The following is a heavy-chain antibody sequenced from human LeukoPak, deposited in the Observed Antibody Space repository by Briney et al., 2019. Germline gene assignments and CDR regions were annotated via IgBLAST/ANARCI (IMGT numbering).Heavy chain of an antibody. CDR3: ARDPGRYCSSTSCGGGAFDI. D-gene: IGHD2-2*01. J-gene: IGHJ3*02. Sequence: GASVKVSCKASGYTFTSYGISWVRQAPGQGLEWMGWISAYNGNTNYAQKLQGRVTMTTDTSTSTAYMELRSLRSDDTAVYYCARDPGRYCSSTSCGGGAFDIWGQGTMVTVSS. V-gene: IGHV1-18*01. CDR2: ISAYNGNT. CDR1: GYTFTSYG.